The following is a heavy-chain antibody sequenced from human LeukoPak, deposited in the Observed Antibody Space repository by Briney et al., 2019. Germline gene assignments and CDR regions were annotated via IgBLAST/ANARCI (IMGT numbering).Heavy chain of an antibody. V-gene: IGHV3-48*03. CDR1: GFTFSTYE. J-gene: IGHJ4*02. Sequence: GGSLRLSCAASGFTFSTYEMNWVRQAPGKGLEWVSHISSSGSTTYYADSVKGRFTISRDNAKNSLYLQMNSLRAEDTAVYYCASPQYYFDYWGQGTLATVSS. D-gene: IGHD5-24*01. CDR2: ISSSGSTT. CDR3: ASPQYYFDY.